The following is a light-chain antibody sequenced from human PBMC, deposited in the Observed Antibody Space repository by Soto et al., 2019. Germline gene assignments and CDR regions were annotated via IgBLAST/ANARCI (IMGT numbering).Light chain of an antibody. J-gene: IGLJ1*01. CDR1: ISDFVVYNY. CDR2: GVS. CDR3: SSHTISSSLQV. V-gene: IGLV2-14*01. Sequence: QSVLTQPASVSGSPGQSITISCTGTISDFVVYNYVSWYQQHPGKAPKLMIYGVSNRPSGVSNRFSGSKSGNTASLTISGLEADHESDYYCSSHTISSSLQVFXTGTKVTVL.